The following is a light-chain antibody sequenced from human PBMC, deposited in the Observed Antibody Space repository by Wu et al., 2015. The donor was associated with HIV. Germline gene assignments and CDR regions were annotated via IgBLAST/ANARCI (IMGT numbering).Light chain of an antibody. J-gene: IGKJ2*01. CDR3: QQYGSSPGT. CDR1: QSVSSSF. Sequence: EIVLTQSPGTLSLSPGERTSLSCRASQSVSSSFLAWYQQTPGQAPRLLIYGASRRATGIPDRFSGSGSGTDFTLTISRLEPEDFAVYYCQQYGSSPGTFGQGTKLEIK. CDR2: GAS. V-gene: IGKV3-20*01.